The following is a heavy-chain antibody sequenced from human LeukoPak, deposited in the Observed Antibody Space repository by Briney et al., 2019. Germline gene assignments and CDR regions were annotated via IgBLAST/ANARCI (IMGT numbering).Heavy chain of an antibody. CDR1: GGSFSGYY. D-gene: IGHD3-3*01. CDR3: ARRFRELDY. V-gene: IGHV3-7*01. J-gene: IGHJ4*02. CDR2: IKQDGSEK. Sequence: PSETLSLTCAVYGGSFSGYYWSWVRQAPGKGLEWVANIKQDGSEKYYVDSVKGRFTISRDNAKNSLYLQMNSLRAEDTAVYYCARRFRELDYWGQGTLVTVSS.